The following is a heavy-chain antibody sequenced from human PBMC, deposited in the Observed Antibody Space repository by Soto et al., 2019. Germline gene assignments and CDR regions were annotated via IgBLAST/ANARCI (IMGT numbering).Heavy chain of an antibody. Sequence: EVQLVESGGGLVQPGGSLRLSCAASGFTFSGDWMHWVRQGAGKGLVWVSRINMDGSSTNHADSVKGRLTISRDNAKNTLYLQMNSMRVDHAAVYYCARGHRGLYHHEYWGRGGVVTVCS. CDR2: INMDGSST. J-gene: IGHJ4*02. V-gene: IGHV3-74*01. CDR1: GFTFSGDW. D-gene: IGHD2-2*01. CDR3: ARGHRGLYHHEY.